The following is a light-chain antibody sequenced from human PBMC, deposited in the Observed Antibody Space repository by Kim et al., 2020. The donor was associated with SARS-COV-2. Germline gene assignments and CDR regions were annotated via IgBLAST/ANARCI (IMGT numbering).Light chain of an antibody. CDR3: AAWDDSLDCVV. CDR1: SSNIGSNT. V-gene: IGLV1-44*01. Sequence: QSVLTQPPSASGTPGQRVTISCSGSSSNIGSNTVNWYQKLPGTAPKLLIYSNNQRPSGVPDRFSGSKSGTSASLAISGLQSEDEADYYCAAWDDSLDCVVFGGGTQLTVL. J-gene: IGLJ2*01. CDR2: SNN.